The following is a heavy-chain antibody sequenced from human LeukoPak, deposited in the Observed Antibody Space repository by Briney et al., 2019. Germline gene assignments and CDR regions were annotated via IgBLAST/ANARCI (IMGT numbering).Heavy chain of an antibody. V-gene: IGHV4-31*03. CDR2: IYYSGST. Sequence: MPSETLSLTCTVSGGSISSSSYYWSWIRQHPGKGLERIGHIYYSGSTDYNPSLKSRVTISVDTSKNQFSLKLSSVTAADTAMYYCARASTYDSSGSTRFDYWGQGTLVTVSS. CDR1: GGSISSSSYY. CDR3: ARASTYDSSGSTRFDY. D-gene: IGHD3-22*01. J-gene: IGHJ4*02.